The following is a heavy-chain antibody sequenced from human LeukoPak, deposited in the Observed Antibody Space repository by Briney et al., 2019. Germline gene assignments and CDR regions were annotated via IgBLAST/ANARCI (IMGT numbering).Heavy chain of an antibody. CDR2: IYYSGNT. CDR3: ARVEARYFDL. CDR1: GGSISSSYYY. J-gene: IGHJ2*01. Sequence: SETLSLTCTVSGGSISSSYYYWGWIRQPPGKGLEWIGSIYYSGNTYYNPSLKSRVTISVDTSKNQFSLKLSSVTAADTAVYYCARVEARYFDLWGRGTLVTVSS. V-gene: IGHV4-39*01.